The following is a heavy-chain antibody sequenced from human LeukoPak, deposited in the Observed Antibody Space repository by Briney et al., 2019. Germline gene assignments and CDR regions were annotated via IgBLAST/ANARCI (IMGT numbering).Heavy chain of an antibody. D-gene: IGHD1-26*01. J-gene: IGHJ4*02. Sequence: ASVKVSCKASGYTFTGYFLHWVRQAPGQGLEWMGWINPNSGGTNYAQNFQGRVTVTRDTSISTAYMELSRLRSDDTAVYYCARDARSGSYDYWGQGTLVTVSS. CDR2: INPNSGGT. CDR3: ARDARSGSYDY. V-gene: IGHV1-2*02. CDR1: GYTFTGYF.